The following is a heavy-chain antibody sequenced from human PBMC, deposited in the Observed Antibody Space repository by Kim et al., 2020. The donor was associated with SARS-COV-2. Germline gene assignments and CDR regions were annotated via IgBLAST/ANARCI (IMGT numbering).Heavy chain of an antibody. CDR2: ITSSSGTI. CDR3: AREGVALPAS. D-gene: IGHD5-12*01. Sequence: GGSLRLSCAASGFIFSDYSMNWVRQAPGKGLEWVSYITSSSGTIYTADSVKGRFTISRDNAKNSLYLQMDSLRVEDTAVYYCAREGVALPASWGPGTLVT. CDR1: GFIFSDYS. J-gene: IGHJ5*01. V-gene: IGHV3-48*04.